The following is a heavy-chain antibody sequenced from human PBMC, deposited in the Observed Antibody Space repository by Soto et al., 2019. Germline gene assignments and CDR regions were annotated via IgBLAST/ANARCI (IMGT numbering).Heavy chain of an antibody. D-gene: IGHD3-22*01. CDR3: ARGRLGGYYYFDY. CDR1: GGSISSYY. V-gene: IGHV4-59*01. CDR2: IYYSGST. J-gene: IGHJ4*02. Sequence: SETLSLTCTVSGGSISSYYWSWIRQPPGKGLEWIGYIYYSGSTNYNPSLKSRATISVDTSKNQFSLKLSSVTAADTAVYYCARGRLGGYYYFDYWGQGTLVTVSS.